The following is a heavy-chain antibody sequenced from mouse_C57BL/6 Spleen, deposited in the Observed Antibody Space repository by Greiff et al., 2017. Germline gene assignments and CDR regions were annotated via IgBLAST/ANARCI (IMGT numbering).Heavy chain of an antibody. Sequence: VKVVESGPELVKPGASVKISCKASGYAFSSSWMNWVKQRPGKGLEWIGRNYPGDGDTNYNGKFKGKATLTADKSSSTAYMQLSSLTSEDSAVYFCARYDYFDYWGQGTTLTVSS. CDR2: NYPGDGDT. D-gene: IGHD2-3*01. J-gene: IGHJ2*01. CDR1: GYAFSSSW. CDR3: ARYDYFDY. V-gene: IGHV1-82*01.